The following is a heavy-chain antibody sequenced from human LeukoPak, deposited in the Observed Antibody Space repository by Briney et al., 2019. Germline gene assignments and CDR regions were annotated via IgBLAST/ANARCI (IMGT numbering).Heavy chain of an antibody. CDR1: GGSINSDGDC. D-gene: IGHD6-19*01. Sequence: PSHTLSLTCTVSGGSINSDGDCWSWLRQHPGKGLDWIGNICYSGSTYYNPSLKSRGTISVDMSKNEFSLNLSSVTAADTAVYYCARGPQQWLERVGAFDFWGQGTLVTVSS. V-gene: IGHV4-31*03. J-gene: IGHJ4*02. CDR2: ICYSGST. CDR3: ARGPQQWLERVGAFDF.